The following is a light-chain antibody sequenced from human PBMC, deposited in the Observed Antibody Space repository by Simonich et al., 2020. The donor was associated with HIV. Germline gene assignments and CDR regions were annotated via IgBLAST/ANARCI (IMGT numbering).Light chain of an antibody. CDR1: QSVLYSSNNKNY. V-gene: IGKV4-1*01. J-gene: IGKJ1*01. CDR3: QQYYSTPPT. CDR2: WAS. Sequence: DIVMTQSPDSLAVSLGERATINCKSSQSVLYSSNNKNYLAWYQQKPGQPPKLLIYWASTRESGVPDRFSASESGTDFTLTISSLQAEDVAIYYCQQYYSTPPTFGQGTKVEIK.